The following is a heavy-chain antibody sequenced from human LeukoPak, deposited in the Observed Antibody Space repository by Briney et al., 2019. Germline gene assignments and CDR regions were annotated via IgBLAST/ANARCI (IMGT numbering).Heavy chain of an antibody. CDR3: ARGGGSIGPQQAHYYYYGMDV. D-gene: IGHD3/OR15-3a*01. V-gene: IGHV3-33*01. CDR2: IWYDGTNK. CDR1: GXTFSSYG. J-gene: IGHJ6*02. Sequence: GGSLRLSCAASGXTFSSYGMHWVRQAPGKGLEWVAVIWYDGTNKYYVDSVKGRFTISRDNSKNTLYLQMNSLRAEDTAIYYCARGGGSIGPQQAHYYYYGMDVWGQGTTVTVSS.